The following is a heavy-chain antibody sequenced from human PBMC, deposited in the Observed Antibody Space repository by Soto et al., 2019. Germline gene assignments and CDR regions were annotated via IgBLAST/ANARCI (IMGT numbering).Heavy chain of an antibody. J-gene: IGHJ4*02. D-gene: IGHD3-9*01. Sequence: GGALRLSCAVSGLTFSSFEMDWVRQAAGKGPEWISYISRGATTTYYADSVRGRFTISRDDAENSVFLQMDSLRVEDTAIYFCATRSTDYYFYWGQGTLVTVSS. CDR2: ISRGATTT. CDR3: ATRSTDYYFY. V-gene: IGHV3-48*03. CDR1: GLTFSSFE.